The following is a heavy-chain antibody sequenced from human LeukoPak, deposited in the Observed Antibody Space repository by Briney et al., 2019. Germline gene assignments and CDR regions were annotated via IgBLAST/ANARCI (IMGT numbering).Heavy chain of an antibody. D-gene: IGHD4-17*01. J-gene: IGHJ4*02. CDR2: IYYTGST. Sequence: PSETLSLTCTVSGGSVSVSSGSYYWSWIRQPPGKGLEWIGYIYYTGSTNYNPSLKSRVTISSDTSKNQFSLKLSSVAAADTAVYYCARSDSDDYGDYFDYWGQGTLVTVSS. V-gene: IGHV4-61*01. CDR1: GGSVSVSSGSYY. CDR3: ARSDSDDYGDYFDY.